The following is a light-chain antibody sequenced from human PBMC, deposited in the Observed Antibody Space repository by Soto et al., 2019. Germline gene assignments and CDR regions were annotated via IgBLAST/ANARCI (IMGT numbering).Light chain of an antibody. CDR1: SSGVGSDNL. V-gene: IGLV2-23*01. CDR3: CSYAGSYTYV. CDR2: AGS. Sequence: QSVLTQPASVSGSPGQSITISCTGTSSGVGSDNLVSWYQHHPGKAPKLMIYAGSTRPSGVSNRCSGSKSGNTASLTISGLQAEDDADYYCCSYAGSYTYVFGTGTKATVL. J-gene: IGLJ1*01.